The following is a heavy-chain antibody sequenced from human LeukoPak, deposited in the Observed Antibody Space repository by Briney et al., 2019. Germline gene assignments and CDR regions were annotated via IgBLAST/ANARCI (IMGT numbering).Heavy chain of an antibody. CDR1: GFTFSGSA. CDR3: TAEPYDFWSGYYFDY. Sequence: GGSLRLSCAASGFTFSGSAMHWVRQASGKGLEWVGRIRSKANSYTTAYAASGKGRFTISRDDSKNTAYLQMNSLKTEDTAVYYCTAEPYDFWSGYYFDYWGQGTLVTVSS. J-gene: IGHJ4*02. CDR2: IRSKANSYTT. D-gene: IGHD3-3*01. V-gene: IGHV3-73*01.